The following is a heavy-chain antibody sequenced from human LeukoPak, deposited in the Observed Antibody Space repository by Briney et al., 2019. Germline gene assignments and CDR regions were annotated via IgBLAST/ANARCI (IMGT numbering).Heavy chain of an antibody. CDR3: ARGLAKTAFDI. CDR2: ISSNGGST. Sequence: GGSLRLSCAASGFTFSSYAMHWVRQAPGKGLEYVSAISSNGGSTYYANSVKGRFTISRDNSKNTLYLQMGSLRAEDMAVYYCARGLAKTAFDIWGQGTMVTVSS. CDR1: GFTFSSYA. V-gene: IGHV3-64*01. J-gene: IGHJ3*02.